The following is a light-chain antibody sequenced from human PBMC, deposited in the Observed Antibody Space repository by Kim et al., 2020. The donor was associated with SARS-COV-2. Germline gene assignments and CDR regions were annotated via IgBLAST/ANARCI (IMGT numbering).Light chain of an antibody. CDR3: QVWDGSRGHVV. CDR1: VGTKS. Sequence: APGKPARIACRENVGTKSVYWYQQKPRQAPLLVISSDSARPSGIPERFSGSNSGDTATLTISRVEAGDEADYYCQVWDGSRGHVVFGGGTQLPVL. CDR2: SDS. J-gene: IGLJ2*01. V-gene: IGLV3-21*04.